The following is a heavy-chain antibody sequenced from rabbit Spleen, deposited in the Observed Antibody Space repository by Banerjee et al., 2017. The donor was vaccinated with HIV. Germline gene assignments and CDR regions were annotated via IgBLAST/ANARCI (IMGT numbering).Heavy chain of an antibody. J-gene: IGHJ4*01. CDR2: IYGGSGIT. Sequence: QSLEESGGALVKPGASLTLTCTASGVTFSFGSTLCWVRQAPGKGLEWIACIYGGSGITWYASWAKGRFTGSKASSTTVTLQMTSLTVADTATYFCARDLDGVIGWNFGWCGQGTLVTVS. CDR3: ARDLDGVIGWNFGW. CDR1: GVTFSFGST. D-gene: IGHD1-1*01. V-gene: IGHV1S40*01.